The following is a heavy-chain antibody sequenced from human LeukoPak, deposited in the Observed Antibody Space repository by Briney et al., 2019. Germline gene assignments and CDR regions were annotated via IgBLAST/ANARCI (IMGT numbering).Heavy chain of an antibody. Sequence: RASVTVSCKASGYSFTGYYMHWVRQPPRPGLEWMGWINPNSGGTNYAQKLQGMITMTSDTSISTAYMELSRLRSDDTAVYYCARDRDGMDVWGTGTTVTVSS. J-gene: IGHJ6*04. CDR2: INPNSGGT. CDR3: ARDRDGMDV. V-gene: IGHV1-2*02. CDR1: GYSFTGYY.